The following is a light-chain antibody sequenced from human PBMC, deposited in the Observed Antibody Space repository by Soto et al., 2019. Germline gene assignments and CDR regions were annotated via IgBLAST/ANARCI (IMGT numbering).Light chain of an antibody. V-gene: IGKV1-5*03. CDR1: QSISAW. J-gene: IGKJ2*01. CDR2: KAS. CDR3: QQYGSYSYT. Sequence: DIPMTQSPSTLSASVGDRVTITCRASQSISAWLAWYQQKPGKAPKLLIYKASSLESGVPSRFSGSGSGTEFTLTISSLQPDDFATYYCQQYGSYSYTFGQGNKLEIK.